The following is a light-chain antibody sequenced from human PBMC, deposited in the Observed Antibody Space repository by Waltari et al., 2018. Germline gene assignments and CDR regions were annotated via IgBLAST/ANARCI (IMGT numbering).Light chain of an antibody. CDR2: DVT. Sequence: DSNSVSWYQQRPGKAPRLMIFDVTNRPSGISDRFSGSKSGNTASLTISGLQADDEADYYCSSYTSDNILLFGSGTEVTVL. CDR3: SSYTSDNILL. J-gene: IGLJ1*01. CDR1: DSNS. V-gene: IGLV2-14*03.